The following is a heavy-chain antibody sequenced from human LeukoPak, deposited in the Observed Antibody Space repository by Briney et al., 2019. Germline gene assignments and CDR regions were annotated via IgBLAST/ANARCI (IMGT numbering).Heavy chain of an antibody. CDR3: ARPISTSWTPFDY. J-gene: IGHJ4*02. Sequence: SETLSLTCTVSGGSISSYYWSWIRQPPGKGLEWIGYIYYSGSTNYNPSLKSRVTISVDTSKNQFSLKLSSVTAPDTAMYYCARPISTSWTPFDYWGQGTLVTVSS. CDR1: GGSISSYY. V-gene: IGHV4-59*01. CDR2: IYYSGST. D-gene: IGHD6-13*01.